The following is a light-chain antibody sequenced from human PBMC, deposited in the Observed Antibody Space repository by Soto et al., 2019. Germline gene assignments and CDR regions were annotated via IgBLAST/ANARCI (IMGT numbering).Light chain of an antibody. Sequence: DIVLTQSPGTLSLSPGERATLSCRASQSVSSSYLAWYQQKPGQAPRLLIYGASIRATGIPARFGGSGSGTDFTLPISRLEPEEFAVYYCQQYGSSPLTFGGGTKVEIK. CDR3: QQYGSSPLT. J-gene: IGKJ4*01. CDR1: QSVSSSY. V-gene: IGKV3-20*01. CDR2: GAS.